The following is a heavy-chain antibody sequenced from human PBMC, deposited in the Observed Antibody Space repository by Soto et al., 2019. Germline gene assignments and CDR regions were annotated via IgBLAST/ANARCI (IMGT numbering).Heavy chain of an antibody. J-gene: IGHJ4*02. CDR1: GGSISSSSYY. Sequence: QLQLQESGPGLVKPSETLSLTCTVSGGSISSSSYYWGWIRQPPGQGLEWIGRIYYSGSTYYNPSLKSRVTIYVDTSKNQFSLKLSSVTAADTAVYYCARLANAAGTLIDYWGQGTLVTVSS. V-gene: IGHV4-39*01. CDR3: ARLANAAGTLIDY. D-gene: IGHD6-13*01. CDR2: IYYSGST.